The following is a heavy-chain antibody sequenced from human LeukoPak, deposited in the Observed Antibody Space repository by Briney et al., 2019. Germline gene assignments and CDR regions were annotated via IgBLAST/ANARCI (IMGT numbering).Heavy chain of an antibody. Sequence: SETLSLTCTVSGGSLSSDKYYWSWIRQPPGRGLEWLGYIYHSGSTNYSPSLKSRATIAVDTSKNQFSLKLTSVTAADTAIYYCAGQLSGYGYWGQGTLVTVSS. CDR3: AGQLSGYGY. V-gene: IGHV4-61*01. D-gene: IGHD2-15*01. CDR2: IYHSGST. CDR1: GGSLSSDKYY. J-gene: IGHJ4*02.